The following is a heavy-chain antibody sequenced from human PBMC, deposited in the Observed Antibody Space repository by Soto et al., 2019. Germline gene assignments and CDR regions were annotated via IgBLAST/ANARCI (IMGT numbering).Heavy chain of an antibody. Sequence: SETLSLTCTVSGGSISSGGYYWSWIRQHPGKGLEWIGYIYYSGSTYYNPSLKSRVTISVDTSKNQFSLKLSSVTAADTAVYYCARVFYYDSRGSWDRVEYYGMDVWGQGTTVTVSS. V-gene: IGHV4-31*03. J-gene: IGHJ6*02. D-gene: IGHD3-22*01. CDR1: GGSISSGGYY. CDR2: IYYSGST. CDR3: ARVFYYDSRGSWDRVEYYGMDV.